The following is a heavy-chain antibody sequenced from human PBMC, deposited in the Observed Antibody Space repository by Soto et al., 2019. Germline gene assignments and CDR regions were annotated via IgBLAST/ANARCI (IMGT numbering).Heavy chain of an antibody. CDR3: ARDWGTYYAIPFAFDA. Sequence: EVQLLESGGGLVQPGGSLRLSCAASGFIFSTHAMRWLRQAPGKGLEWVSVISGSGDTTYYADSVKGRFTISRDNSKNTLSLQMNSLRAEDTALYYCARDWGTYYAIPFAFDAWGQGTMVTVSS. V-gene: IGHV3-23*01. CDR1: GFIFSTHA. CDR2: ISGSGDTT. D-gene: IGHD3-9*01. J-gene: IGHJ3*01.